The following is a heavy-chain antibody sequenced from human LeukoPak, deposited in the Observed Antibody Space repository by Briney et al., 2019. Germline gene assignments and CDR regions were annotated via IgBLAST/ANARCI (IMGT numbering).Heavy chain of an antibody. V-gene: IGHV3-30*02. CDR1: GFTFSSYG. J-gene: IGHJ6*03. CDR2: IRYDGSNK. CDR3: ARVATYRYHYYYMDV. Sequence: GGSLRLSCAASGFTFSSYGMHWVRQAPGKGLEWVAFIRYDGSNKYYADSVKGRFTISRDNSKNTLYLQMNSLRVEDTAVYYCARVATYRYHYYYMDVWGKGTTVTVSS. D-gene: IGHD3-3*01.